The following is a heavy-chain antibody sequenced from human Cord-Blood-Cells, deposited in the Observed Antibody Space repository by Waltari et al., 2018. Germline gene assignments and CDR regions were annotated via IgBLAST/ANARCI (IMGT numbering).Heavy chain of an antibody. J-gene: IGHJ4*02. CDR2: INPNSGGT. Sequence: QVQLVQSGAEVKKPGASVKVPCKASGSTLPGYYMHGVRQAPGQGLEWMGWINPNSGGTNYAQKFQGRVTMTRDTSISTAYMELSRLRSDDTAVYYCARYSSSGYFDYWGQGTLVTVSS. CDR1: GSTLPGYY. D-gene: IGHD6-6*01. V-gene: IGHV1-2*02. CDR3: ARYSSSGYFDY.